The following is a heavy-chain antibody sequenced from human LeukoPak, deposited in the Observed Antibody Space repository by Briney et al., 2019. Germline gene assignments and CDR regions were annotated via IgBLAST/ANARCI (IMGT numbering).Heavy chain of an antibody. Sequence: GASVKVSCKASGYSFTGYYMHWVRQAPGQGLEWMGRINPNSGGTNYAQKFQGRVTMTRDTSINTIYMELSSLRSDDTALYYCAREERRITIFGVDSFYSYYYMDVWGKGTTVTVSS. CDR2: INPNSGGT. V-gene: IGHV1-2*06. CDR1: GYSFTGYY. J-gene: IGHJ6*03. D-gene: IGHD3-3*01. CDR3: AREERRITIFGVDSFYSYYYMDV.